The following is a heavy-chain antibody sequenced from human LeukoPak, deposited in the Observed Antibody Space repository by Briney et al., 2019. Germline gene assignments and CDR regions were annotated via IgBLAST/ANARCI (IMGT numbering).Heavy chain of an antibody. V-gene: IGHV1-2*02. CDR1: GYTFTGYY. Sequence: ASVKVSCKASGYTFTGYYMHWVRQAPGQGLEWMGWINPNSGGTNYAQKFQGRVTMTRDTSISTAYMELSRLRSDDTGVYYCARDGVGYYDSSGYYYFQHWGQGTLVTVSS. J-gene: IGHJ1*01. CDR2: INPNSGGT. D-gene: IGHD3-22*01. CDR3: ARDGVGYYDSSGYYYFQH.